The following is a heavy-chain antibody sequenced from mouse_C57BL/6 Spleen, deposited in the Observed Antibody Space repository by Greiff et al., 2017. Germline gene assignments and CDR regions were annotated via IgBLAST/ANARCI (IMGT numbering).Heavy chain of an antibody. CDR2: IDPSDSYT. D-gene: IGHD1-1*01. V-gene: IGHV1-50*01. CDR3: AKNYGSPYYFDY. CDR1: GYTFTSYW. J-gene: IGHJ2*01. Sequence: QVQLQQPGAELVKPGASVKLSCKASGYTFTSYWMQWVKQRPGQGLEWIGEIDPSDSYTNYNEKFKGKATLTVDTSSSTAYMQLSSLTSEASAVYYCAKNYGSPYYFDYWGQGTTLTVSS.